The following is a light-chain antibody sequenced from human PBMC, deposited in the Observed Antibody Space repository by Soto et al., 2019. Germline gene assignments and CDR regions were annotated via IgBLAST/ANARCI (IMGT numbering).Light chain of an antibody. V-gene: IGLV1-47*01. Sequence: QSVLTQPPSASGTPGQRVTISCSGSSSNIGSEYVVWYQHLPGTAPKLLIYRNNQRPSGVPDRFAGSKSGTSASLAISGLRSEDEADYYRAARDDSLSGHWVFSGGTKVTVL. CDR3: AARDDSLSGHWV. CDR2: RNN. CDR1: SSNIGSEY. J-gene: IGLJ3*02.